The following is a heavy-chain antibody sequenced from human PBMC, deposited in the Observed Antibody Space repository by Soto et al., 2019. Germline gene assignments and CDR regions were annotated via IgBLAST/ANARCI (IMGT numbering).Heavy chain of an antibody. Sequence: GGSLRLSCAASGFTFSSYGMHWVRQAPGKGLEWVAVIWYDGSNKYYADSVKGRFTISRDNSKNTLYLQMNSLRAEDTAVYYCARDKGGGTAAAVYYYFDYWGQGTLVTVSS. CDR2: IWYDGSNK. D-gene: IGHD6-13*01. J-gene: IGHJ4*02. CDR1: GFTFSSYG. V-gene: IGHV3-33*01. CDR3: ARDKGGGTAAAVYYYFDY.